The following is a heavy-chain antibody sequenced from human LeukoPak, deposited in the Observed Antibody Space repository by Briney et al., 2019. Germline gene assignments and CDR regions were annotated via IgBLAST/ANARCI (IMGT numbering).Heavy chain of an antibody. CDR2: IRYDGSNK. Sequence: GGSLRLSCAASGFTFSSYGMHWVRQAPGKGLEWVAFIRYDGSNKYYAASVKGRFTISRDNSKNTLNLQMNSLRAEDTAVYYCARLGKKGPLFSSSWLVDWFDPWGQGTLVTVSS. CDR1: GFTFSSYG. D-gene: IGHD6-13*01. J-gene: IGHJ5*02. V-gene: IGHV3-30*02. CDR3: ARLGKKGPLFSSSWLVDWFDP.